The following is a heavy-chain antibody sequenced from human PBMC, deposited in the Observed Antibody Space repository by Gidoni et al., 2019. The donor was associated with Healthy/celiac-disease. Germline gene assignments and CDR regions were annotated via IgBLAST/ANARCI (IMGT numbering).Heavy chain of an antibody. CDR3: ARPSWAAGMGEPNWFDP. V-gene: IGHV4-39*01. CDR2: IYYSGRT. D-gene: IGHD6-13*01. Sequence: DGLEWIGSIYYSGRTYYNPSLKSRVTISVDTSKNQFSLKLSCVTAADTAVYYCARPSWAAGMGEPNWFDPWGQGTLVTVSS. J-gene: IGHJ5*02.